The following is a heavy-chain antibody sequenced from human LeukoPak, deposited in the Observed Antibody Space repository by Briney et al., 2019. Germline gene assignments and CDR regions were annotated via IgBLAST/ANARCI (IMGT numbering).Heavy chain of an antibody. CDR1: GYTFMSHG. J-gene: IGHJ6*02. CDR3: ASTSITMVRGLIIIHFYYGMDV. V-gene: IGHV1-18*01. CDR2: ISGYNDNT. D-gene: IGHD3-10*01. Sequence: GASVKVSCKAYGYTFMSHGISWVRQAPGQGLEWMGWISGYNDNTNYEQKFQGRVTMTRDTSTSTAYMDLRNLRSDDTAVYYCASTSITMVRGLIIIHFYYGMDVWGQGTTVTVS.